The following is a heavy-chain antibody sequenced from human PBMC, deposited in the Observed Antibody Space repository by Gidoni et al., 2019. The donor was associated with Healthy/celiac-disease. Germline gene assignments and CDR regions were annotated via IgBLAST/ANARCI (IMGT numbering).Heavy chain of an antibody. CDR3: ARGYYGSGSYYIFGY. J-gene: IGHJ4*02. D-gene: IGHD3-10*01. V-gene: IGHV3-21*01. Sequence: EVQLVESGGGLVKPGGSLRLSCAASGFTFSSYSMNWVRQAPGKGLEWVSSISSSSSYIYYADSVKGRFTISRDNAKNSLYLQMNSLRAEDTAVYYCARGYYGSGSYYIFGYWGQGTLVTVSS. CDR1: GFTFSSYS. CDR2: ISSSSSYI.